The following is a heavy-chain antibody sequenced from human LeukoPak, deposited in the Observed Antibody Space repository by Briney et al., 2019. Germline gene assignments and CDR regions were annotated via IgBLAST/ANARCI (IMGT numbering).Heavy chain of an antibody. V-gene: IGHV3-53*01. CDR3: ARDHGRGYCSSTSCYPGVDY. Sequence: PGGSLRLSCAASGFAVSTNYMSWVRQAPGKGLEWVSVIFSGDNTYYSDSVKGRFTISRDNSKKMLNLQMNSLRAEATAVYYCARDHGRGYCSSTSCYPGVDYWGQGTLVTVSS. J-gene: IGHJ4*02. CDR1: GFAVSTNY. CDR2: IFSGDNT. D-gene: IGHD2-2*01.